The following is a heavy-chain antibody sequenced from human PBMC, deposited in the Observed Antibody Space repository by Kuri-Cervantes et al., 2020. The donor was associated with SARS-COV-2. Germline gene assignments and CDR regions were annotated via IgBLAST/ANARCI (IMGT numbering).Heavy chain of an antibody. CDR2: IYYSGST. J-gene: IGHJ4*02. CDR3: ARRNSPYSSSSYYFDY. CDR1: GGSISSYY. V-gene: IGHV4-39*01. Sequence: ESLKISCTVSGGSISSYYWGWIRQPPGKGLEWIGSIYYSGSTYYNPSLKSRVTISVDTSKNQFSLKLSSVTAADTAVYYCARRNSPYSSSSYYFDYWGQGTLVTVSS. D-gene: IGHD6-13*01.